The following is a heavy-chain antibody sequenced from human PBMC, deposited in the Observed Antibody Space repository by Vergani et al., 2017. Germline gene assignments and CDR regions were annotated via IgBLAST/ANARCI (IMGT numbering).Heavy chain of an antibody. J-gene: IGHJ5*02. CDR2: IYAGDSDV. Sequence: EVQLVQSGAEVKKPGESLKISCQGSGYSITNYWIAWVRQRPGKGLEWIGIIYAGDSDVRYSPSFQGQVTMSVDKSLSTAYLQWSSLNASDTATYYCAKTHDFSSLYSSYNWFDPWGQGSQVTVSS. CDR3: AKTHDFSSLYSSYNWFDP. D-gene: IGHD3-3*01. V-gene: IGHV5-51*03. CDR1: GYSITNYW.